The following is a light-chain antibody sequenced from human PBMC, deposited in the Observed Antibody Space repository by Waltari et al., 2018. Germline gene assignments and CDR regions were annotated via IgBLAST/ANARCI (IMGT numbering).Light chain of an antibody. Sequence: EIVLTQSPGPASLSPGEIVTLSCRASQTVGSSSLAWYQQKPGQAPRIVIYRASRRATGIPDRFSGSGSGTDFSLTISRLEPEDFAVYYCQQHGTLPATFGQGTKVEIK. V-gene: IGKV3-20*01. CDR2: RAS. CDR1: QTVGSSS. CDR3: QQHGTLPAT. J-gene: IGKJ1*01.